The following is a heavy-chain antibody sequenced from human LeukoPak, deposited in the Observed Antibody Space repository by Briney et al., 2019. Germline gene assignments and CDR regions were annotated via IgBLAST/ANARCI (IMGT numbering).Heavy chain of an antibody. CDR1: GYTFTSYD. J-gene: IGHJ4*02. V-gene: IGHV1-8*02. Sequence: GASVKVSCKASGYTFTSYDINWVRQATGQGLEWMGWMNPNSGNTGYAQKFQGRVTMTRDTSISTAYMELSRLRFDDTAVFYCAINKQGKSLDYWGQGTLVTVSS. CDR3: AINKQGKSLDY. CDR2: MNPNSGNT.